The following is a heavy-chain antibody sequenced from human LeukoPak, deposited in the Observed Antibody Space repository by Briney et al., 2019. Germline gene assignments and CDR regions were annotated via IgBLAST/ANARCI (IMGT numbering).Heavy chain of an antibody. V-gene: IGHV3-23*01. CDR1: GFTFSSYD. CDR3: AKDMDDYVWGSYRTLDY. CDR2: ISGSGGST. D-gene: IGHD3-16*02. Sequence: GGSLRLSCAASGFTFSSYDMSWVRQAPGKGLEWVSAISGSGGSTYYADSVKGRFTISRDNSKNTLYLQMNSLRAEDTAVYYCAKDMDDYVWGSYRTLDYWGQGTLVTVSS. J-gene: IGHJ4*02.